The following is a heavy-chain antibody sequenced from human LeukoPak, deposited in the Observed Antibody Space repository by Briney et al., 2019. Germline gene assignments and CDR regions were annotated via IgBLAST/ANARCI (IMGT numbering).Heavy chain of an antibody. V-gene: IGHV3-53*01. J-gene: IGHJ4*02. CDR3: AGGQMFTSGGFDN. CDR1: GFSVSDKY. Sequence: GGSLRLSCAVSGFSVSDKYMSWVRQAPGKGLEWVSVFYTGGDKYYAAFVKGRFTISRDSSNNMVFLQMNSLTVEDTALYYCAGGQMFTSGGFDNWGQGTLVTVSS. CDR2: FYTGGDK. D-gene: IGHD6-19*01.